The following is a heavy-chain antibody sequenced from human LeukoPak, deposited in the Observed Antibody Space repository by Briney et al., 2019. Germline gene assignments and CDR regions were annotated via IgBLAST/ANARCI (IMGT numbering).Heavy chain of an antibody. CDR3: AKESPYFHY. Sequence: GGSLRLSCAASGFTFSSYAMAWVRQAPGKGLEWVSVVSGGGERPYYADSVEGRFTISRDNSKNTLYLQMNSLGAGDTAVYYCAKESPYFHYWGQGTLVTVSS. V-gene: IGHV3-23*01. J-gene: IGHJ4*02. CDR1: GFTFSSYA. CDR2: VSGGGERP.